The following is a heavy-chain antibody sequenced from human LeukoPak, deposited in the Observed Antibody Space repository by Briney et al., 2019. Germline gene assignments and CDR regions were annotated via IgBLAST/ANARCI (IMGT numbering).Heavy chain of an antibody. CDR3: ARDSVLWFGEFPFFDY. D-gene: IGHD3-10*01. CDR1: GFTFSSYS. J-gene: IGHJ4*02. V-gene: IGHV3-48*01. Sequence: GGSLRLSCAASGFTFSSYSMNWVRQAPGKGLEWVSYISSSSSTIYYADSVKGRFTNSRDNAKNSLYLQMNSLRAEDTAVYYCARDSVLWFGEFPFFDYWGQGTLVTVSS. CDR2: ISSSSSTI.